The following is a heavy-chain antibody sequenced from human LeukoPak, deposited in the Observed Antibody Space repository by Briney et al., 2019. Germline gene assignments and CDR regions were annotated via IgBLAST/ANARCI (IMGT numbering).Heavy chain of an antibody. Sequence: GGSLRLSCAASGFTFSSYSMNWVRQAPGKGLEWVSYISSSGSTIYYADSVKGRFTISRDNAKNSLYLQMNSLRAEDTAVYYCASAPFFFNYYYYMDVWGKGTTVTISS. J-gene: IGHJ6*03. CDR3: ASAPFFFNYYYYMDV. CDR2: ISSSGSTI. V-gene: IGHV3-48*04. CDR1: GFTFSSYS.